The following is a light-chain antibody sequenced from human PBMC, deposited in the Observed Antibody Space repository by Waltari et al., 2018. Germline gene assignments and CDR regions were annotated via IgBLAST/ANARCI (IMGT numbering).Light chain of an antibody. J-gene: IGKJ4*01. V-gene: IGKV1-39*01. CDR3: QQSYSIPLT. Sequence: DIQMTQSPSSLSASVGDKVTITGRASQPISSYLNWYQQKAGEAPKLLIYAASSLQSGVPSRFSGSGSGTDFDFTISSLQPEDFATYYCQQSYSIPLTFGGGTRVEIK. CDR2: AAS. CDR1: QPISSY.